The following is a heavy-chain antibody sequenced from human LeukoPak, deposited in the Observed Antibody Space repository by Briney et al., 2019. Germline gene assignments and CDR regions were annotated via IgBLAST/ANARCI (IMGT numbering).Heavy chain of an antibody. CDR2: VSTSGRT. CDR1: GGSITTYY. Sequence: PSETLSLTCTVSGGSITTYYWSWIRQPAGKGLEWIGRVSTSGRTNYNPSLKSRVTISVDTSKNQFSLKLSSVTAADTAVYYCARDRLQLQSWGQGTLVIVSS. V-gene: IGHV4-4*07. J-gene: IGHJ5*02. CDR3: ARDRLQLQS. D-gene: IGHD5-24*01.